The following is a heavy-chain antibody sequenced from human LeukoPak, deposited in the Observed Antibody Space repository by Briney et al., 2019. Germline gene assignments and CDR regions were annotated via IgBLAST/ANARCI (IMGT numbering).Heavy chain of an antibody. CDR1: GFSLSTSEVG. Sequence: VSGPTLVKPTQTLTLTCTFAGFSLSTSEVGVGWVRQPPGKALEWLALVYWDGDKRYSPSLNNRLTITKDTSKNQVVLTMTNMDVVDTATYYCAHRPGRGIPAAHWGQGTLVTVSS. CDR2: VYWDGDK. D-gene: IGHD2-21*01. CDR3: AHRPGRGIPAAH. J-gene: IGHJ1*01. V-gene: IGHV2-5*02.